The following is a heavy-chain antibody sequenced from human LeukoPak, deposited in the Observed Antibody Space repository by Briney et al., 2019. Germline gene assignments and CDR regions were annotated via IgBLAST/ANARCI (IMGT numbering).Heavy chain of an antibody. CDR3: ARVNTGNWYFDL. CDR1: GFTFSRYW. J-gene: IGHJ2*01. CDR2: INTDGSTT. D-gene: IGHD3-10*01. Sequence: PGGSLRLSCAASGFTFSRYWMHWVRQAPGKGLVWVSRINTDGSTTSYADSMRGRFTISRDNAENTVYLQMNSLGAEDTALYFCARVNTGNWYFDLWGRGTLVTVSS. V-gene: IGHV3-74*01.